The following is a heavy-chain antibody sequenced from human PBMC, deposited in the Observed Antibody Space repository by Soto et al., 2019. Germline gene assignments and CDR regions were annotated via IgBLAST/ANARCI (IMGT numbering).Heavy chain of an antibody. CDR2: ISYDGSNK. Sequence: PRLSCAASGFTFSSYGMHWVRQAPGKGLEWVAVISYDGSNKYYADSVKGRFTISRDNSKNTLYLQMNSLRAEDTAVYYCARTDITWGQGTLVTVSS. V-gene: IGHV3-30*03. CDR3: ARTDIT. D-gene: IGHD3-9*01. CDR1: GFTFSSYG. J-gene: IGHJ5*02.